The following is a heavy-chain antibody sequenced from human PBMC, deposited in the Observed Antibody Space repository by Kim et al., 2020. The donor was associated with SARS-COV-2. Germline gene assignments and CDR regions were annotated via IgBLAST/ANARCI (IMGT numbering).Heavy chain of an antibody. D-gene: IGHD6-13*01. CDR3: ARLSRVYSSNVGWFDP. V-gene: IGHV4-39*01. J-gene: IGHJ5*02. Sequence: SLKSRVTISVDTSKNQFSLKLSAVTAADTAVYYCARLSRVYSSNVGWFDPWGQGTLVTVSS.